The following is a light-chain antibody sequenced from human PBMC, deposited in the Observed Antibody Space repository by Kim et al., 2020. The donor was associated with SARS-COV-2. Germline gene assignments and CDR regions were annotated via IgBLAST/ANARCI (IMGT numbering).Light chain of an antibody. CDR1: QSVTSNS. CDR2: GAS. Sequence: LSPVERATLSYRPSQSVTSNSLDWYLQKPSQTPRLLIYGASSRAPGIPDRFSGSGSGTDFSLTISRLEPEDFAVYYCQQYGSSPRFGGGTKVDIK. J-gene: IGKJ4*01. V-gene: IGKV3-20*01. CDR3: QQYGSSPR.